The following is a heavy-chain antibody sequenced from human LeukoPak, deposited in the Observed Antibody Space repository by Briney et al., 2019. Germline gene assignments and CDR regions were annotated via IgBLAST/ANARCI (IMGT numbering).Heavy chain of an antibody. V-gene: IGHV1-2*06. CDR1: GYTFTGYY. Sequence: ASVKVSCKASGYTFTGYYMHWVRQAPGQGLEWMGRINPNSGGTNYAQKFQGRVTMTRDTSISTAYMELSRLRSDDTAVYYCASPYSSSDPFDYWGQGTLVTVSS. J-gene: IGHJ4*02. D-gene: IGHD6-6*01. CDR3: ASPYSSSDPFDY. CDR2: INPNSGGT.